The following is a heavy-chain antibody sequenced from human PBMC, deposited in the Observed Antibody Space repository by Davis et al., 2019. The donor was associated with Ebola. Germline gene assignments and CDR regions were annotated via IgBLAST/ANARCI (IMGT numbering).Heavy chain of an antibody. CDR3: ARGRGGYYDSIMGFDL. CDR2: MNPNSGNT. CDR1: GYTFSSYD. D-gene: IGHD3-22*01. Sequence: ASVKVSCKASGYTFSSYDINWVRQATGQGLEWMGWMNPNSGNTGYAQKFQGRVTMTSNTSIGTVYMELSSLRSEDTAVYYCARGRGGYYDSIMGFDLWGRGTLVTVSS. V-gene: IGHV1-8*01. J-gene: IGHJ2*01.